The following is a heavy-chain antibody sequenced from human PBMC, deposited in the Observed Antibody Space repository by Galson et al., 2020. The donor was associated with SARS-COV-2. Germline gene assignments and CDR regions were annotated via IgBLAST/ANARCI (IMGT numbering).Heavy chain of an antibody. J-gene: IGHJ5*02. D-gene: IGHD5-12*01. V-gene: IGHV4-39*01. CDR3: ARRGGSGYGSGWFDP. Sequence: SETLSLTCTVSGGSISSSYYWGWIRQPPGEGLEWIGIISYSGSSYHNPSLKSRATMSVDTSMNQFSLKLTSVTAADTAVYYCARRGGSGYGSGWFDPWGQGTLVTVSS. CDR1: GGSISSSYY. CDR2: ISYSGSS.